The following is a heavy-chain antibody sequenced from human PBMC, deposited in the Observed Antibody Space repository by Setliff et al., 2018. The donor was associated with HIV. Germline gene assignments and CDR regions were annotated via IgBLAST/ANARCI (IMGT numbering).Heavy chain of an antibody. CDR3: ASNDYVSPPTRP. CDR2: INPSDGTT. CDR1: GYTFTSCF. V-gene: IGHV1-46*01. J-gene: IGHJ5*02. Sequence: ASVKVSCKASGYTFTSCFMHWVRQAPGQGLEYIGIINPSDGTTAYVERFQGRVSMTSDTSTSTVYMEMSNLRSEDTAVYYCASNDYVSPPTRPWGQETLVTVSS. D-gene: IGHD4-17*01.